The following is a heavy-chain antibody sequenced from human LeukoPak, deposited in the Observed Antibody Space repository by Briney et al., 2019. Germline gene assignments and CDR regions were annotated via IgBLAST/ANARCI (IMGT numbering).Heavy chain of an antibody. CDR1: GFTFSSYA. Sequence: PGRSLRLSCAASGFTFSSYAMHWVRQAPGKGLEWVAVIWYDGSRIYYADSVKGRFTISRDNSQNTLFLQMDSLRAEDTAVYYCARRGDSSSWLDYWGQGTLVTVSS. CDR3: ARRGDSSSWLDY. CDR2: IWYDGSRI. D-gene: IGHD6-13*01. J-gene: IGHJ4*02. V-gene: IGHV3-33*08.